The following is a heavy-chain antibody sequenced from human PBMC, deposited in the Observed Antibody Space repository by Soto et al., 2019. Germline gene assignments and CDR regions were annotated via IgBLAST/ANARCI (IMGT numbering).Heavy chain of an antibody. V-gene: IGHV1-69*06. J-gene: IGHJ6*02. CDR3: ARQLFWSGYYTGYYYYGMDV. D-gene: IGHD3-3*01. Sequence: GASVKVSCKASGGTFSSYAISWVRRAPGQGLEWMGGIIPIFGTANYAQKFQGRVTITADKSTSTAYMELSSLRSEDTAVYYCARQLFWSGYYTGYYYYGMDVWGQGTTVTVSS. CDR2: IIPIFGTA. CDR1: GGTFSSYA.